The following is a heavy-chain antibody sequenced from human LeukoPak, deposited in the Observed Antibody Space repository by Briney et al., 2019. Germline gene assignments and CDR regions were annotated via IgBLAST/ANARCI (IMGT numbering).Heavy chain of an antibody. CDR1: GGTFSSYA. V-gene: IGHV1-69*04. D-gene: IGHD3-22*01. Sequence: ASVKVSCKASGGTFSSYAISWVRQALGQGLEWMGRIIPILGIANYAQKFQGRVTITADKSTSTAYMELSSLRSEDTAVYYCARYYSSWRYFDYWGQGTLVTVSS. CDR3: ARYYSSWRYFDY. CDR2: IIPILGIA. J-gene: IGHJ4*02.